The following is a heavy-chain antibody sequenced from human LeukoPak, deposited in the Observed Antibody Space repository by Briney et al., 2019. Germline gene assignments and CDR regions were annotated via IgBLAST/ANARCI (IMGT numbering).Heavy chain of an antibody. CDR2: IKGKPDGGTT. Sequence: PGGSLRLSCAASGFTFSNAWMSWVRQAPGKGLEWVGRIKGKPDGGTTDYAAPVRGRFTTSRDDSRNTFYLQMNSLKTEDTAVYYCATNHFGAGSWDVWGKGTTVTVSS. D-gene: IGHD3-10*01. CDR3: ATNHFGAGSWDV. V-gene: IGHV3-15*01. J-gene: IGHJ6*04. CDR1: GFTFSNAW.